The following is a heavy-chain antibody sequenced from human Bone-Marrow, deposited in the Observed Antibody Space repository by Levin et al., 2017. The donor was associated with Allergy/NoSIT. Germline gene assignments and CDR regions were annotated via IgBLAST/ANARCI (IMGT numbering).Heavy chain of an antibody. Sequence: GGSLRLSCAAFGFTFSNYGMQWVRQTPGKGLEWMAVISYDGSAKLFADSVRGRFTISRDSSSNTVYLQMNSLRDDDTAVYYCAKEFREFSSGWYFDLWGRGTLVTVSS. CDR1: GFTFSNYG. CDR3: AKEFREFSSGWYFDL. J-gene: IGHJ2*01. V-gene: IGHV3-30*18. CDR2: ISYDGSAK. D-gene: IGHD3-3*01.